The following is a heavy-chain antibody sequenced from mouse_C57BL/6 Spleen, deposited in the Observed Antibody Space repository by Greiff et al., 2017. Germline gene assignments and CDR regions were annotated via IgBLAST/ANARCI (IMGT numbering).Heavy chain of an antibody. Sequence: DVMLVESGGGLVKPGGSLKLSCAASGFTFSSYAMSWVRQTPEKRLEWVATISDGGSYTYYPDNVKGRFTISRDNAKNNLYLQMSHLKYEDTAMYYCARDRVYSTYAMDYWGQGTSVTVSS. CDR1: GFTFSSYA. D-gene: IGHD2-5*01. CDR2: ISDGGSYT. V-gene: IGHV5-4*01. J-gene: IGHJ4*01. CDR3: ARDRVYSTYAMDY.